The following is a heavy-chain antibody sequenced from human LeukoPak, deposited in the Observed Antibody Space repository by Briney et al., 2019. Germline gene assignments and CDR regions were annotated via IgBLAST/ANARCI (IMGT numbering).Heavy chain of an antibody. Sequence: GGSLRLSCAPSGFTASNSWMFWVRQAPGKGLMYVSEINNDGNRIRYVDSVKGRFTISRDGAKNTLFLQMNSLRDDDTAMYYCARGGLPGGFDYWGQGILVTVSS. CDR1: GFTASNSW. J-gene: IGHJ4*02. CDR3: ARGGLPGGFDY. V-gene: IGHV3-74*01. CDR2: INNDGNRI. D-gene: IGHD7-27*01.